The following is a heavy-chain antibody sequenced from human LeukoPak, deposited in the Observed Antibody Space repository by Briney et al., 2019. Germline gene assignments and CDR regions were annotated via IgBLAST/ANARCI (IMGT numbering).Heavy chain of an antibody. CDR2: ISYDGSNK. CDR1: GFTFSSYA. D-gene: IGHD6-13*01. Sequence: GGSLRLSCAASGFTFSSYAMHWVRQAPGKGLEWVAVISYDGSNKYYADSVKGRFTISRDNSKNTLYLQMNSLRAEDTAVYYCARGPEGQQRMYSSSWYGYYYYYYMDVWGKGTTVTVSS. J-gene: IGHJ6*03. CDR3: ARGPEGQQRMYSSSWYGYYYYYYMDV. V-gene: IGHV3-30*04.